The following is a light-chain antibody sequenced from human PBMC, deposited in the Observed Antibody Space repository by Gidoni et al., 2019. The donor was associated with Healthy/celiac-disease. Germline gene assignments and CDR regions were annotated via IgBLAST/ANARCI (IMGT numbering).Light chain of an antibody. CDR2: EVS. CDR1: SSDVGSYNL. Sequence: QSALTQPASVSGSPGQSITISCTGTSSDVGSYNLVSWYQQHPGKAPKLMIYEVSKRPSGVSNRFSGSNSGNTASLTISGLQAEDEADYYCCSSAGSRVFGGGTKLTVL. J-gene: IGLJ2*01. V-gene: IGLV2-23*02. CDR3: CSSAGSRV.